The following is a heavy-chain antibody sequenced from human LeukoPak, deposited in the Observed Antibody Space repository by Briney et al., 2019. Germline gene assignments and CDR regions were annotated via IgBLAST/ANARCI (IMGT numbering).Heavy chain of an antibody. CDR1: GGSISSYY. V-gene: IGHV4-59*01. D-gene: IGHD5-24*01. J-gene: IGHJ4*02. CDR2: IYYSGST. Sequence: PSETLSLTCTVSGGSISSYYWSWIRQPPGKGLEWIGYIYYSGSTNYNPSLKSRVTISVDTSKNQFSLKLSSVTAANTAVYYCAREYNFGLDYWGQGTLVTVSS. CDR3: AREYNFGLDY.